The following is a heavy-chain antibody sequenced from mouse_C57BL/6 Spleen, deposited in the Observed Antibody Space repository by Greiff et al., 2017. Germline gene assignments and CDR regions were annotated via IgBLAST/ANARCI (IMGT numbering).Heavy chain of an antibody. CDR1: GYTFTTYP. CDR2: FHPYNDDT. V-gene: IGHV1-47*01. J-gene: IGHJ1*03. D-gene: IGHD2-4*01. Sequence: VQLQQSGAELVKPGASVKMSCKASGYTFTTYPIEWMKQNHGKSLEWIGNFHPYNDDTKYNEKFKGKATLTVETSSSTVYLELSRLTSDASAVYYCARSRDYDSWYFDVWGTGTTVTVSS. CDR3: ARSRDYDSWYFDV.